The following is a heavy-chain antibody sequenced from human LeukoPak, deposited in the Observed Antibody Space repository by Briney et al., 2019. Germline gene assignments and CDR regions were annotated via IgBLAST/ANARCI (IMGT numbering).Heavy chain of an antibody. D-gene: IGHD1-14*01. V-gene: IGHV3-21*01. J-gene: IGHJ4*02. CDR2: ISSSSSYI. CDR3: AKGEINRPDRFDY. Sequence: PGGSLRLSCAASGFTFSSYSMNWVRQAPGKGLEWVSSISSSSSYIYYADSVKGRFTISRDNAKNSLYLQMNSLRAEDTAVYYCAKGEINRPDRFDYWGQGTLVTVSS. CDR1: GFTFSSYS.